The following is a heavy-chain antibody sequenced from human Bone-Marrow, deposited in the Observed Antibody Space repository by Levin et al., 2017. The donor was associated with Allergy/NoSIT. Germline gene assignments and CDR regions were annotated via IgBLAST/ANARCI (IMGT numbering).Heavy chain of an antibody. CDR1: GFTFSSYS. Sequence: PGGSLRLSCAASGFTFSSYSMNWVRQAPGKGLEWVSYISSSSSTIYYADSVKGRFTISRDNAKNSLYLQMNSLRAEDTAVYYCARTGSSGWYRSGYFDYWGQGTLVTVSS. V-gene: IGHV3-48*01. CDR3: ARTGSSGWYRSGYFDY. CDR2: ISSSSSTI. D-gene: IGHD6-19*01. J-gene: IGHJ4*02.